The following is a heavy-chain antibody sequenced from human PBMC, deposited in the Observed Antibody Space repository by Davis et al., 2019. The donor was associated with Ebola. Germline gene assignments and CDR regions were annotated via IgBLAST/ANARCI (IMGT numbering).Heavy chain of an antibody. V-gene: IGHV3-48*02. CDR1: GFPFSSYT. J-gene: IGHJ4*02. D-gene: IGHD3-16*01. CDR3: AFGQYG. Sequence: GEPLKISCVASGFPFSSYTANWVRQAPGKGLEWVSYISSTSSTIHYADSVKGRFTISRDNAKNSLYLRMNSLRDEDTAVYYCAFGQYGWGQGILVTVSS. CDR2: ISSTSSTI.